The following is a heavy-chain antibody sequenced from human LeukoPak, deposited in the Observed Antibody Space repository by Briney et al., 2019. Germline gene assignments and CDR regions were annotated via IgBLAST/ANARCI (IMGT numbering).Heavy chain of an antibody. CDR2: ISHSGST. CDR1: GGSISSYY. CDR3: ARHGQERAMVNPLYYFDY. V-gene: IGHV4-59*08. D-gene: IGHD5-18*01. J-gene: IGHJ4*02. Sequence: SETLSLTCTVSGGSISSYYWSWIRQPPGKGVEWIGYISHSGSTNYNPSLKSRVTISVDTSKNQFSLKLTPVAAADAAVYYCARHGQERAMVNPLYYFDYWGQGTLVTVSS.